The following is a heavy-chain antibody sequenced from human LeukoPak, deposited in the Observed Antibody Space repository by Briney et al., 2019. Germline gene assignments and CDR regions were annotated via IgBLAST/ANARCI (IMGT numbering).Heavy chain of an antibody. CDR2: ISGDGSST. V-gene: IGHV3-74*01. Sequence: GGSLRLSCAASGFTFSTYWMHWVRQAPGKGPVWVSRISGDGSSTAYGDSVKGRFTISRDNAKNTLYLQMNGLRVEDTAVYYCARALGDIRDQGTLVTVSS. J-gene: IGHJ4*02. CDR1: GFTFSTYW. CDR3: ARALGDI.